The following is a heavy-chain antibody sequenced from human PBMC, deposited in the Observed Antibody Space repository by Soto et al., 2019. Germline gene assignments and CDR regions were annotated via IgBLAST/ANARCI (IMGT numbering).Heavy chain of an antibody. CDR2: ISWNSGSI. Sequence: GGSLRLSCAASGFTFDDYAMHWVRQAPGKGLEWVSGISWNSGSIGYADSVKGRFTISRDNAKNSLYLQMNSLRAEDTALYYCAKDIAARYYYYGMDVWGQGTTVTVSS. D-gene: IGHD6-6*01. CDR3: AKDIAARYYYYGMDV. CDR1: GFTFDDYA. V-gene: IGHV3-9*01. J-gene: IGHJ6*02.